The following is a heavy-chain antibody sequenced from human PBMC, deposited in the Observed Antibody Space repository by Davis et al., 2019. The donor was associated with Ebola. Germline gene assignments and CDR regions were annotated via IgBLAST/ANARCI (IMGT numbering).Heavy chain of an antibody. V-gene: IGHV4-4*02. CDR2: IYHSGST. J-gene: IGHJ3*02. Sequence: MPSETLSLTCAVSGGSISSSNWWSWVRQPPGKGLEWIGEIYHSGSTYYNPSLKSRVTISVDRSKNQFSLKLSSVTAADTAVYYCARTVGHDAFDIWGQGTMVTVSS. D-gene: IGHD1-26*01. CDR1: GGSISSSNW. CDR3: ARTVGHDAFDI.